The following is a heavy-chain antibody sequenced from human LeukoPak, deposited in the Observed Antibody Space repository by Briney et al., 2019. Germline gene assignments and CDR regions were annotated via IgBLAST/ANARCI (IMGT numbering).Heavy chain of an antibody. CDR3: ARVGSRYSSSWYIDY. CDR2: ISSSGSTI. Sequence: SGGSLRLSCAASGFTFSDYYMSWIRQAPGKGLEWVSYISSSGSTIYYADSVKGRFTISRDNAKNSLYLQMNSLRAEDTAVYYCARVGSRYSSSWYIDYWGQGTLVTVSS. CDR1: GFTFSDYY. V-gene: IGHV3-11*04. J-gene: IGHJ4*02. D-gene: IGHD6-13*01.